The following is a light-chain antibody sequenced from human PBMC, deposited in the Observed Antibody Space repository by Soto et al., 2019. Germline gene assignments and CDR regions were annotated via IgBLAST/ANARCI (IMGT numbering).Light chain of an antibody. CDR1: QSVSGH. J-gene: IGKJ1*01. Sequence: EIVMTQSPATLSVSPGEGATVSCRASQSVSGHLAWYQHKPGQAPRLLFYDASTRATGIPARFSGSGSGTEFTLTISSLQSEDFAVYYCQQYNNWPPWTFGQGTKVDIK. V-gene: IGKV3-15*01. CDR3: QQYNNWPPWT. CDR2: DAS.